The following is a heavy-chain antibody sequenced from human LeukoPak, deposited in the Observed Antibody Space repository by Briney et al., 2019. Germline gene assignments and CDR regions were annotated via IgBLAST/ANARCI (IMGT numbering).Heavy chain of an antibody. CDR2: ISGSGGST. V-gene: IGHV3-23*01. CDR3: AKHQWLVEEYYFDY. CDR1: GFTFSSYA. J-gene: IGHJ4*02. Sequence: SGGSLRLSCAASGFTFSSYAMSWVRQAPGKGLEWVSAISGSGGSTYYADSVKGRFTISRDNSKNTLYLQMNSLRAEDTAVYYCAKHQWLVEEYYFDYWGQGTLVIVSS. D-gene: IGHD6-19*01.